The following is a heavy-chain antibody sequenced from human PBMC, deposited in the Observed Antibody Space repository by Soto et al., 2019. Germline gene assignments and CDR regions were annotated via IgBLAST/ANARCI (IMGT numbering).Heavy chain of an antibody. Sequence: EVQLVESGGGLVKPGGSLRLSCAASGFTFIAYSMNWVRQAPGKGLEWVSSISGNSKYIYYADSVKGRFTISRDNAKNSVYLQMNSLRAEDTAVYYCARDWGTTGTTSLDYWGQGTLVTVSS. CDR3: ARDWGTTGTTSLDY. D-gene: IGHD1-1*01. CDR1: GFTFIAYS. CDR2: ISGNSKYI. J-gene: IGHJ4*02. V-gene: IGHV3-21*01.